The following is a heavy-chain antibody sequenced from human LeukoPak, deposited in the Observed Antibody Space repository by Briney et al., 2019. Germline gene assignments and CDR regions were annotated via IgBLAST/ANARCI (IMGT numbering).Heavy chain of an antibody. CDR2: ISYTGST. CDR1: DASFSSHY. CDR3: ARDPTSVTKGFDI. J-gene: IGHJ3*02. D-gene: IGHD4-17*01. V-gene: IGHV4-59*11. Sequence: PSETLSLTCIVSDASFSSHYWTWIRQPPGKGLEWIGYISYTGSTNYNPSLKSRVTISVDTSKNQFSLKLSSVTAADTAVYYCARDPTSVTKGFDIWGQGTIVTVSS.